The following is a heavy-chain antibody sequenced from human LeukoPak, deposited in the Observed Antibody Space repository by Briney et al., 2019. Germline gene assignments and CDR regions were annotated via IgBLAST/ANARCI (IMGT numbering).Heavy chain of an antibody. CDR3: ARDPEYDYGGTAYWYFDL. J-gene: IGHJ2*01. Sequence: GGSLRLSCAASGFTFSTYALNWVRQAPGKELEWVAAISGDASGTYYADSVKGRFTISRDNSKNTLFLQMNSLRAEDTAVYYCARDPEYDYGGTAYWYFDLWGRGTLVTVSS. D-gene: IGHD4-23*01. V-gene: IGHV3-23*01. CDR2: ISGDASGT. CDR1: GFTFSTYA.